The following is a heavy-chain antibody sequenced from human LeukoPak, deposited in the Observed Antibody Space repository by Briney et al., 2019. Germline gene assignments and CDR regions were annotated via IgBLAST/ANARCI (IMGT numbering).Heavy chain of an antibody. Sequence: GGSLRLSCAASGFTVSSNYMSWVRQAPGKGLEWVSVIYSGGSTYYADSVKGRFTISRDNSKNTLYLQMNSLRAEDTAVYYCARGRDDYVWGSYRYYFDYWGRGTLVTVSS. CDR3: ARGRDDYVWGSYRYYFDY. D-gene: IGHD3-16*02. CDR1: GFTVSSNY. J-gene: IGHJ4*02. CDR2: IYSGGST. V-gene: IGHV3-66*01.